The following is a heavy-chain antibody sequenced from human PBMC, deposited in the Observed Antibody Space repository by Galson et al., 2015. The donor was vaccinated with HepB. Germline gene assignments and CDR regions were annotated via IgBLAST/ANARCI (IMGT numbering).Heavy chain of an antibody. CDR1: GYTLPELS. Sequence: SVTVSCKVSGYTLPELSMHWVRQTPGKGLEWMGGFDPKDGETIYAQKFQGRLTMTADTITDTAYMELSSLKSDDTAVYFCATDRPGYSYGFHYWGRGTLITVSS. J-gene: IGHJ4*02. V-gene: IGHV1-24*01. D-gene: IGHD5-18*01. CDR3: ATDRPGYSYGFHY. CDR2: FDPKDGET.